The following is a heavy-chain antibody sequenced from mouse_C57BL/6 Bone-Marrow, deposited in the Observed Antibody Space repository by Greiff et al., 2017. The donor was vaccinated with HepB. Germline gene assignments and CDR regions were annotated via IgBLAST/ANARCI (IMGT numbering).Heavy chain of an antibody. V-gene: IGHV1-81*01. J-gene: IGHJ4*01. D-gene: IGHD2-4*01. CDR1: GYTFTSYG. Sequence: QVQLQQSGAELARPGASVKLSCKASGYTFTSYGISWVKQRTGQGLEWIGEIYPRSGNTCYNEKFKGKATLTADKSSSTAYMELRSLTSEDSAVYFCARGGLRHYAMDYWGQGTSVTVSS. CDR3: ARGGLRHYAMDY. CDR2: IYPRSGNT.